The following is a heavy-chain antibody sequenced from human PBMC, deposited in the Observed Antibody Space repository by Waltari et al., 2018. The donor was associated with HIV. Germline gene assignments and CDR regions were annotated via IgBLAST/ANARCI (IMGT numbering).Heavy chain of an antibody. CDR3: ASASNWGKYFDY. CDR1: GLTVSSNY. Sequence: EVQLVESGGGLIQPGGSLRLSCAASGLTVSSNYMNWVRQAPGQGLEWVSVIYSCGSTYYADSVKGRFTISRDNSKNTLYLQMNSLRAEDTAVYYCASASNWGKYFDYWGQGTLVTVSS. D-gene: IGHD7-27*01. CDR2: IYSCGST. V-gene: IGHV3-53*01. J-gene: IGHJ4*02.